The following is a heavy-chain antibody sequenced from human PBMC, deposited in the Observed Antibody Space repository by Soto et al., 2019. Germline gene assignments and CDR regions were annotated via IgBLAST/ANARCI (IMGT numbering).Heavy chain of an antibody. V-gene: IGHV3-23*01. D-gene: IGHD5-12*01. CDR3: AKNGYGSDVLWWFGP. J-gene: IGHJ5*02. CDR2: ISGTADNT. Sequence: WWSLRLSCSASVFTFGIYAMSWLRQAPGTGLEWVSAISGTADNTYYADSVKGRFTISRDNSKNTLYLQLNSLRAEDTAVYYCAKNGYGSDVLWWFGPWGQGTLVTVSS. CDR1: VFTFGIYA.